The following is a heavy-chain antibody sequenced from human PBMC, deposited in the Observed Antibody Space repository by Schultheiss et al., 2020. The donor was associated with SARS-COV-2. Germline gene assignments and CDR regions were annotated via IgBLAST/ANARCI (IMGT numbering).Heavy chain of an antibody. CDR3: ARAPYDSSGYYYGDYYYGMDV. CDR2: ISGSGGST. CDR1: GFTFSSYA. D-gene: IGHD3-22*01. Sequence: GGSLRLSCAASGFTFSSYAMSWVRQAPGKGLEWVSAISGSGGSTYYADSVKGRFTISRDNSKNTLYLQMNSLRAEDTAVYYCARAPYDSSGYYYGDYYYGMDVWGQGTTGTVSS. J-gene: IGHJ6*02. V-gene: IGHV3-23*01.